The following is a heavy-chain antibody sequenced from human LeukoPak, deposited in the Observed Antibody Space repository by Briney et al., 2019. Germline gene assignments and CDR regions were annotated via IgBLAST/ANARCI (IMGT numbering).Heavy chain of an antibody. J-gene: IGHJ4*02. CDR1: GFTFSSYG. CDR3: AKVSAIQLWFGELGD. D-gene: IGHD5-18*01. Sequence: GGSLRLSCAASGFTFSSYGMHWVRQAPGKGLEWVAFIRYDGSNKYYADSVKGRFTISRDNSKNTLYLQMNSLRAEDTAVYYCAKVSAIQLWFGELGDWGQGTLVTVSS. V-gene: IGHV3-30*02. CDR2: IRYDGSNK.